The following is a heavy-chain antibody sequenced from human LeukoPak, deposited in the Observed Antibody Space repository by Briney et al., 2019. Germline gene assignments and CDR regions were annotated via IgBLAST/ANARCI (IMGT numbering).Heavy chain of an antibody. CDR1: GDSVSSNSVT. V-gene: IGHV6-1*01. Sequence: SQTLSLTCAISGDSVSSNSVTWNWIRQSPSRGLEWLGRTYYRSKWYNDYAVSVKSRITINPDTSKNQFSLQLNSVTPEDTAVYYCAREAVADKSFDYWGQGTLVTVSS. J-gene: IGHJ4*02. CDR3: AREAVADKSFDY. D-gene: IGHD6-19*01. CDR2: TYYRSKWYN.